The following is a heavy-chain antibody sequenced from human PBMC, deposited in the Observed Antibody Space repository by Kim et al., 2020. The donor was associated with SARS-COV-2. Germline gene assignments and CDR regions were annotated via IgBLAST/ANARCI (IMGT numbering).Heavy chain of an antibody. Sequence: ASVKVSCKASGYTFTSYYMHWVRQAPGQGLEWMGIINPSGGSTSYAQKFQGRVTMTRDTSTSTVYMELSSLRSEDTAVYYCARDTATGPHYYYYYMDVWGDGATVTSSS. D-gene: IGHD5-18*01. CDR3: ARDTATGPHYYYYYMDV. CDR2: INPSGGST. CDR1: GYTFTSYY. V-gene: IGHV1-46*01. J-gene: IGHJ6*03.